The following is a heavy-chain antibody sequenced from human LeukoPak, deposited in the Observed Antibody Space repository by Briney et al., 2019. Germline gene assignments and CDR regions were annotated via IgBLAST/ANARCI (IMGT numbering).Heavy chain of an antibody. J-gene: IGHJ4*02. CDR3: ARDRGHWNYDF. CDR1: GYTFINYD. D-gene: IGHD1-7*01. V-gene: IGHV1-18*04. Sequence: ASVKVSCKASGYTFINYDISWVRQAPRQGLEWMGWISVNNGNTNNAQNLQDRVTMTTDTSTSTAYMELRSLRSDDTAVYYCARDRGHWNYDFWGQGTLVTVSS. CDR2: ISVNNGNT.